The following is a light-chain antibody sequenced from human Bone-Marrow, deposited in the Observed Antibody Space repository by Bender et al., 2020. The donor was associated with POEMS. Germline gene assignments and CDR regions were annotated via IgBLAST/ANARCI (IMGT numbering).Light chain of an antibody. CDR1: NMGTKS. J-gene: IGLJ2*01. CDR3: QVWDETPDHPV. CDR2: DDT. Sequence: YVLTQPPSVSVAPGQTAKITCGGNNMGTKSVHWYQQKPGRAPVLVVYDDTARPSGIPERFSGSTSGNTATLTIRGVEAGDEAAYFCQVWDETPDHPVFGGGTKLTV. V-gene: IGLV3-21*02.